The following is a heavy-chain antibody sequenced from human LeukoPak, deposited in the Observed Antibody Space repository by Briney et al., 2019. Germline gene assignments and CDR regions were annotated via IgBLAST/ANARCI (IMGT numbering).Heavy chain of an antibody. J-gene: IGHJ6*03. V-gene: IGHV4-39*07. D-gene: IGHD1-26*01. CDR2: IYYSGST. CDR1: GGSISSSSYY. CDR3: ARVTDSGYYYYYMDV. Sequence: PSETLSLTCTVSGGSISSSSYYWGWIRQPPGKGLEWIGSIYYSGSTYYNPSLKSRVTISVDTSKNQFSLKLSSVTAADTAVYYCARVTDSGYYYYYMDVWGKGTTVTVSS.